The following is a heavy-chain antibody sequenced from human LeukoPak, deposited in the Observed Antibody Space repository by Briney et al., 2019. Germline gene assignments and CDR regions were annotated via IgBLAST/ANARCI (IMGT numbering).Heavy chain of an antibody. CDR1: GFTFSTYW. Sequence: GGSLRLSCAASGFTFSTYWMSWVRQAPGKGLEWVANIKQDGSEKYYVDSVKGRFTISRDNAKNSLYLQMNSLRAGDTAVYYCARDKSLVVAAWGNHFDSWGQGTLVTVSS. J-gene: IGHJ4*02. V-gene: IGHV3-7*04. CDR3: ARDKSLVVAAWGNHFDS. CDR2: IKQDGSEK. D-gene: IGHD2-15*01.